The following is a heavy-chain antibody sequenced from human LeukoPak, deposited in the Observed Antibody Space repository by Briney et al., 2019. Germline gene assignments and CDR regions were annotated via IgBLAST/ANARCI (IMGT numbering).Heavy chain of an antibody. CDR3: ARVLTLPIAAAAPSHWFDL. J-gene: IGHJ5*02. V-gene: IGHV1-18*01. CDR2: INAYNGNT. Sequence: AAVKVSCKASGYTFTSYGISWVRQAPGQRREWRGWINAYNGNTKYAQKLQGRVTITTDTSTSTTYMELRSLRSDDTAVYYCARVLTLPIAAAAPSHWFDLWGQGTLVTVSS. D-gene: IGHD6-13*01. CDR1: GYTFTSYG.